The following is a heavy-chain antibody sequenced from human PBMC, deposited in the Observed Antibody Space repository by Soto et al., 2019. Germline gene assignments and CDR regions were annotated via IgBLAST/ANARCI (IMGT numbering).Heavy chain of an antibody. D-gene: IGHD6-19*01. V-gene: IGHV3-30-3*01. Sequence: GGSLRLSCAASGFTFSSYAMHWVRQAPGKGLEWVAVISYDGSNKYYADSVKGRFTISRDNSKNTLYLQMNSLRAEDTAVYYCAXDSGWLVQNYYYYGMDVWGRGTTVTVSS. CDR3: AXDSGWLVQNYYYYGMDV. CDR1: GFTFSSYA. J-gene: IGHJ6*02. CDR2: ISYDGSNK.